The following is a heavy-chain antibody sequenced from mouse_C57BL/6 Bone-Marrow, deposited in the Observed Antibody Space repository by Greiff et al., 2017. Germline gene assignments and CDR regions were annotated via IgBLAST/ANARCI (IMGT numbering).Heavy chain of an antibody. D-gene: IGHD2-4*01. J-gene: IGHJ3*01. V-gene: IGHV1-82*01. CDR2: IYPGDGDT. Sequence: QVQLQQSGPELVKPGASVKISCKASGYAFSSSWMNWVKQRPGKGLEWIGRIYPGDGDTNYNGKFKGKATLTADKSSSTAYMQLSSLTSEDSAVYFCARERDYHRVFAYWGQGTLVTVSA. CDR1: GYAFSSSW. CDR3: ARERDYHRVFAY.